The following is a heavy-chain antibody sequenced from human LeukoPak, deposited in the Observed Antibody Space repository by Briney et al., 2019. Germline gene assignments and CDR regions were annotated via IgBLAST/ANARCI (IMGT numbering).Heavy chain of an antibody. CDR3: ARDLVQLWSKDY. J-gene: IGHJ4*02. CDR1: GFTFSSYE. Sequence: PGGSLRLSCAASGFTFSSYEMNWVRQAPGKGLEWVSYISFSGSTIYYADSVKGRFTISRDNAKNSLYVQMNSLRAEDTAVYYCARDLVQLWSKDYWGQGTLVTVSS. D-gene: IGHD5-18*01. V-gene: IGHV3-48*03. CDR2: ISFSGSTI.